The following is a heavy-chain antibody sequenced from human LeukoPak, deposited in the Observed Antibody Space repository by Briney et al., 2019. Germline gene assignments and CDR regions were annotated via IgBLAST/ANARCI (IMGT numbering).Heavy chain of an antibody. J-gene: IGHJ4*02. CDR2: IGGSGDAI. Sequence: GGSLRLSCVVSGFRFSDYYMSWIRQTPGKGLEFISYIGGSGDAIYYTDSVKGRFTISRDNAKNSLYLQLDSLSAEDTAVYYCASLYDSTGFCFDYWGQGALVTVSS. D-gene: IGHD3-22*01. CDR1: GFRFSDYY. V-gene: IGHV3-11*01. CDR3: ASLYDSTGFCFDY.